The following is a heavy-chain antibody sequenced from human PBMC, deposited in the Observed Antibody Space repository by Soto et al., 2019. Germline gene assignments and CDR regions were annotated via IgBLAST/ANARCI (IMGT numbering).Heavy chain of an antibody. D-gene: IGHD2-2*01. Sequence: SSETLSLTCAVSGSSIISGDHYWSWIRQPPGKGLEWIGYIYHTGSTYFNPSLKSRISMSVDTSKNQIYLNVTSVTAADAAVYFCARAVIPAAPYAYWGQGTLVTVSS. V-gene: IGHV4-30-4*01. CDR1: GSSIISGDHY. CDR2: IYHTGST. CDR3: ARAVIPAAPYAY. J-gene: IGHJ4*02.